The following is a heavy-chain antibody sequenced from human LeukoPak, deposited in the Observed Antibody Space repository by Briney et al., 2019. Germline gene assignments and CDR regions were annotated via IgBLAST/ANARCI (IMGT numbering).Heavy chain of an antibody. CDR1: GFTLSNHA. CDR3: ARGESPSMPYSHYYDMDV. CDR2: ISSDGSNK. J-gene: IGHJ6*02. Sequence: GGSLRLSCAASGFTLSNHAVQWVRQAPGKGLEWVAFISSDGSNKYYGASVEGRFAISRDNVKNTSYLQLNSLRSEDTAVYYCARGESPSMPYSHYYDMDVWGHGTRVTVSS. V-gene: IGHV3-30*09. D-gene: IGHD2/OR15-2a*01.